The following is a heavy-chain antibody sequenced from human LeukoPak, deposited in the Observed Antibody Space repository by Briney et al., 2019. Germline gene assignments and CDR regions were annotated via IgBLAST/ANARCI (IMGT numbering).Heavy chain of an antibody. D-gene: IGHD3-10*01. CDR2: IYYSGNT. V-gene: IGHV4-31*03. Sequence: SETLSLTCTVSGGSISSGGYYWSWIRQHPGKGLEWIGYIYYSGNTYYNPSLKSRVIISGDTSKKQFSLKLSSVTAADTAVYYCARAPLLWFGELSPNWFDPWGQGTLVTVSS. J-gene: IGHJ5*02. CDR3: ARAPLLWFGELSPNWFDP. CDR1: GGSISSGGYY.